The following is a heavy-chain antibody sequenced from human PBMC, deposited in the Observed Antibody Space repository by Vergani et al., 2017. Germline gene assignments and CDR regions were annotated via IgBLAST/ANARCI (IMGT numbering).Heavy chain of an antibody. J-gene: IGHJ6*02. V-gene: IGHV2-5*02. CDR1: GFSLSTSGVG. CDR2: IYWDDDK. CDR3: AHSLATPTEDYYDRSGPLTTDYGMDV. D-gene: IGHD3-22*01. Sequence: QITLKESGPTLVKPTQTLTLTCTFSGFSLSTSGVGVGWIRQPPGKALEWLALIYWDDDKRYSPSLKSRLTITKDTSKNQVVLTMTNMNPVDTATYYSAHSLATPTEDYYDRSGPLTTDYGMDVWGQGTTVTVSS.